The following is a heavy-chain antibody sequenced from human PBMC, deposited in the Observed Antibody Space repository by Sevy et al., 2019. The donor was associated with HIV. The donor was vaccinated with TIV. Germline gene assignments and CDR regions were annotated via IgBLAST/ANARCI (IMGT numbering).Heavy chain of an antibody. Sequence: GGSLRLSCAASGFTFSTYSMTWVRQAPRKGLEWVSAISDTGPSTYYTDSVEGRFTISRDNSKSTLFLHMNSLRAEDTALYYCAKFDGDFPHFDFWGLGTLVTVSS. CDR2: ISDTGPST. V-gene: IGHV3-23*01. CDR1: GFTFSTYS. CDR3: AKFDGDFPHFDF. D-gene: IGHD7-27*01. J-gene: IGHJ4*02.